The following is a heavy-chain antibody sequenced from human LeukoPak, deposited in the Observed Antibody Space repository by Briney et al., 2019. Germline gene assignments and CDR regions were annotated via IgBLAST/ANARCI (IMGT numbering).Heavy chain of an antibody. D-gene: IGHD2-2*01. CDR1: GGTFSSYA. J-gene: IGHJ4*02. Sequence: ASVKVSCKASGGTFSSYAISWVRQAPGQGLEWMGGIIPIFGTANYAQKFQGRVTITADESTSTAYMELSSLRSEDTAVYYCARVVVPAAHLDYWGQGTLVTVSS. CDR2: IIPIFGTA. V-gene: IGHV1-69*13. CDR3: ARVVVPAAHLDY.